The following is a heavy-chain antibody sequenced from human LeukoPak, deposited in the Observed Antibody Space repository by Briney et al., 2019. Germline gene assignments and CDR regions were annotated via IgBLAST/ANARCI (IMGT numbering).Heavy chain of an antibody. CDR3: ARENSYDSSGYPFDY. Sequence: GGSLRLSCAASGFTFSSYWMSWVRQAPGKGLEWVANIKQDESEKYYVDSVKGRFTISRDNAKKSLYLQMNSLRAEDTAVYYCARENSYDSSGYPFDYWGQGTLVTVSS. CDR2: IKQDESEK. V-gene: IGHV3-7*01. J-gene: IGHJ4*02. D-gene: IGHD3-22*01. CDR1: GFTFSSYW.